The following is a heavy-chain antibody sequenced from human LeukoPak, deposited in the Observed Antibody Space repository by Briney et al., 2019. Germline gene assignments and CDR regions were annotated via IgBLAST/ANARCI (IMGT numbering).Heavy chain of an antibody. Sequence: GGSLRLSCAASGFSVINAWMSWVRQAPGQGLEWVGRIKSRADGGTTGHAAPVEGRFSISRDDSENTLYLQMNSLQIDDTALYYCLIFPGRWGQGTLVTVSS. J-gene: IGHJ4*02. CDR1: GFSVINAW. CDR3: LIFPGR. CDR2: IKSRADGGTT. D-gene: IGHD3-3*01. V-gene: IGHV3-15*05.